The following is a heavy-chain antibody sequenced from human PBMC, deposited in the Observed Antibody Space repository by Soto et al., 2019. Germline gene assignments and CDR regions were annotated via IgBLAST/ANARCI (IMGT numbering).Heavy chain of an antibody. J-gene: IGHJ5*02. CDR3: ARDTGYYYGSGSYYNVGWFDP. CDR1: GGSISSGGYY. V-gene: IGHV4-31*03. D-gene: IGHD3-10*01. Sequence: SETLSLTCTVSGGSISSGGYYWSWIRQHPGKGLEWTGYIYYSGSTYYNPSLKSRVTISVDTSKNQFSLKLSSVTAADTAVYYCARDTGYYYGSGSYYNVGWFDPWGQGTLVTVSS. CDR2: IYYSGST.